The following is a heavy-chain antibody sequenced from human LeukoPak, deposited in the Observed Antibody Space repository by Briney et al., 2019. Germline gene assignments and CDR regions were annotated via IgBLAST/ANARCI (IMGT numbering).Heavy chain of an antibody. J-gene: IGHJ3*02. CDR1: GSSFSGYY. CDR2: INHSGST. D-gene: IGHD1-1*01. V-gene: IGHV4-34*01. CDR3: ARDRGNWNDGAFDI. Sequence: SETLSLTCAVYGSSFSGYYWSWIRQPPGKGLEWIGEINHSGSTNYNPSLKSRVTISVDTSKNQFSLKLSSVTAADTAVYYCARDRGNWNDGAFDIWGQGTVVTVSS.